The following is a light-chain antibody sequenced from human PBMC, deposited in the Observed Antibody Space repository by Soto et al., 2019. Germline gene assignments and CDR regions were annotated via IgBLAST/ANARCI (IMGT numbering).Light chain of an antibody. V-gene: IGKV3-15*01. CDR3: QQYNTWPLT. J-gene: IGKJ3*01. CDR2: DAS. CDR1: QSVSSN. Sequence: ETVMTQSPATLSVSPGERPTLSCRGSQSVSSNLAWYQQKPGQAPRLLIYDASTRATGIPARFSGSGSGTEFTLTISTLQSEDFAVYYCQQYNTWPLTFGPGTKVDIK.